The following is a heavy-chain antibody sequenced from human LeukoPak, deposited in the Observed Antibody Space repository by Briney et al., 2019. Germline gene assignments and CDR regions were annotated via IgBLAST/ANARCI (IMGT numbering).Heavy chain of an antibody. CDR2: INPSGGST. V-gene: IGHV1-46*01. J-gene: IGHJ4*02. D-gene: IGHD6-6*01. CDR1: GYTFTSYY. Sequence: ASVKVSCKASGYTFTSYYMHWVRQAPGQGLEWMGIINPSGGSTSYAQKFQGRVTMTRDMSTSTVYMELSSLRSEDTAVYYCARVEGYSSSSRGNYFDYWGQGTLVTVSS. CDR3: ARVEGYSSSSRGNYFDY.